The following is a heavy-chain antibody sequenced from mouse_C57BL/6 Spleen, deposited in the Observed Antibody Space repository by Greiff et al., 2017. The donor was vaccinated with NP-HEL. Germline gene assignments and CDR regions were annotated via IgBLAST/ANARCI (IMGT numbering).Heavy chain of an antibody. CDR1: GFTFSSYG. CDR3: AREDYDGYPDY. Sequence: EVKLMESGGDLVKPGGSLKLSCAASGFTFSSYGMSWVRQTPDKRLEWVATISSGGSYTYYPDSVKGRFTISRDNAKNTLYLQMSSLKSEDTAMYYCAREDYDGYPDYWGQGTTLTVSS. J-gene: IGHJ2*01. CDR2: ISSGGSYT. D-gene: IGHD2-3*01. V-gene: IGHV5-6*01.